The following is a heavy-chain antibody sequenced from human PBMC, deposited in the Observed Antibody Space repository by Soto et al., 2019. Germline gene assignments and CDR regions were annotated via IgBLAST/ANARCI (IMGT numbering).Heavy chain of an antibody. CDR3: ATSMGRGGNDY. CDR1: GFTFSDNW. V-gene: IGHV3-7*05. D-gene: IGHD3-10*01. CDR2: IKTDGSEK. Sequence: EVQLVESGGGLVQPGGSLRLSCAASGFTFSDNWMSWVRQAPGKGLECVANIKTDGSEKYYVDPVKGRFTISRDNAKNSRYLQMNSLRAEDTAGYYCATSMGRGGNDYWGQGTLVAVSS. J-gene: IGHJ4*02.